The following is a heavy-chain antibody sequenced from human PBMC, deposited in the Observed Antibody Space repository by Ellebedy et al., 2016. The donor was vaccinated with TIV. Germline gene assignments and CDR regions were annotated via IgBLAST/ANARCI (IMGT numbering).Heavy chain of an antibody. Sequence: SETLSLXXAVFGGSFSVYYWSWIRQPPGKGLEWIGEIIHSGSTNYNPSLKSRVTISVDTSKNQFSLNLNSVTAADTALYYCARIWFGDLLSPEGDVWGQGTTVTVSS. CDR2: IIHSGST. CDR3: ARIWFGDLLSPEGDV. D-gene: IGHD3-10*01. J-gene: IGHJ6*02. V-gene: IGHV4-34*12. CDR1: GGSFSVYY.